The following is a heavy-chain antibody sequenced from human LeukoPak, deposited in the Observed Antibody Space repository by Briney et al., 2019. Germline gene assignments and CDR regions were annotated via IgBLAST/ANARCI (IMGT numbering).Heavy chain of an antibody. V-gene: IGHV4-38-2*02. CDR1: GYFSTNYY. CDR2: IRHDGHT. CDR3: ARQVATKGEWAFDV. J-gene: IGHJ3*01. D-gene: IGHD5-12*01. Sequence: PSETLSLTCTVSGYFSTNYYWAWIRQPPGEGLEWIASIRHDGHTYYNASLKSQVTISIDMSRNQFSLRLNSLTAADTAVYYCARQVATKGEWAFDVWGQGTMVTVSS.